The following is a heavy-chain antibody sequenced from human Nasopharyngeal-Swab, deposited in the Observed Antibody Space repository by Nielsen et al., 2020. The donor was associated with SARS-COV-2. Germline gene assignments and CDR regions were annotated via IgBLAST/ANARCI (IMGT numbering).Heavy chain of an antibody. Sequence: SLKISCAASGFTFDDYAMHWVRQAPGTGLEWVSGISWNSGSIGYADSVKGRFTISRDNAKNSLYLQMNSLRAEDTALYYCAKDISSGWKPAYYFDYWGQGTLVTVSS. J-gene: IGHJ4*02. V-gene: IGHV3-9*01. CDR2: ISWNSGSI. D-gene: IGHD6-19*01. CDR1: GFTFDDYA. CDR3: AKDISSGWKPAYYFDY.